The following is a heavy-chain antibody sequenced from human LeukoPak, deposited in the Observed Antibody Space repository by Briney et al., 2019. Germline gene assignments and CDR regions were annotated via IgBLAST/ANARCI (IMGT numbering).Heavy chain of an antibody. Sequence: SETLSLTCTVSGGSISSSSYYWGWIRQPPGKGLEWIGSIYYSGSTYYNPSLKSRVTISVDTSKNQFSLKLSSVTAADTAVYFCARHEVGYYGSGSYRFDYWGQGTLVTVSS. CDR3: ARHEVGYYGSGSYRFDY. CDR1: GGSISSSSYY. J-gene: IGHJ4*02. V-gene: IGHV4-39*01. D-gene: IGHD3-10*01. CDR2: IYYSGST.